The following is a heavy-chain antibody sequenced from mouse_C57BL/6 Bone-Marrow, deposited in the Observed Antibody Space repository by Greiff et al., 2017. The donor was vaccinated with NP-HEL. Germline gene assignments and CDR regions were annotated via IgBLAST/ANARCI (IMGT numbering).Heavy chain of an antibody. D-gene: IGHD1-1*01. CDR1: GFTFSSYA. V-gene: IGHV5-4*03. CDR2: ISDGGSYT. Sequence: EVKVVESGGGLVKPGGSLKLSCAASGFTFSSYAMSWVRQTPEKRLEWVATISDGGSYTYYPDNVKGRFTISRDNAKNNLYLQMSHLKSEDTAMYYCARRGYGSSSFAYWGQGTLVTVSA. J-gene: IGHJ3*01. CDR3: ARRGYGSSSFAY.